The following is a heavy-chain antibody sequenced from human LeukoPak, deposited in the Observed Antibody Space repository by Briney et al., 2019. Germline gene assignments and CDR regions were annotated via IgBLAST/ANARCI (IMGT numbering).Heavy chain of an antibody. CDR2: IYYSGST. D-gene: IGHD3-9*01. CDR1: GGSISSYY. CDR3: ARGPHYDILTGYSSDGTNFDY. Sequence: PSETLSLTCTVSGGSISSYYWSWIRQPPGKGLEWIGYIYYSGSTNYNPSLKSRVTISVDTSKNQFSLKLSSVTAADTAVYYCARGPHYDILTGYSSDGTNFDYWGQGTLVTVSS. J-gene: IGHJ4*02. V-gene: IGHV4-59*01.